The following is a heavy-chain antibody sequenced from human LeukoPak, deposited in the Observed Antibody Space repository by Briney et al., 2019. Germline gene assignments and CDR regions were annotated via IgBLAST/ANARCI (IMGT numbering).Heavy chain of an antibody. D-gene: IGHD5-24*01. V-gene: IGHV4-59*01. CDR3: ASAPITTYAFDI. Sequence: SETLSLTCTVSGGSISSYYWSWIRQPPGKGLEWIGYIYYSGSTNYNPSLKSRVTISVDTSKNQFSLKLSSATAADTAVYYCASAPITTYAFDIWGQGTMVTVSS. J-gene: IGHJ3*02. CDR1: GGSISSYY. CDR2: IYYSGST.